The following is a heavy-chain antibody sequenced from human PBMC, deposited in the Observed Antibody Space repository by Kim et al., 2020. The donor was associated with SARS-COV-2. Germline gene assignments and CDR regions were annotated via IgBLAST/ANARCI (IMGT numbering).Heavy chain of an antibody. CDR3: AKVSWVGRSTDQDY. CDR2: ISGSGAST. V-gene: IGHV3-23*01. J-gene: IGHJ4*02. CDR1: GFTFSTYA. D-gene: IGHD2-15*01. Sequence: GGSLRLSCAASGFTFSTYAMNWVRQAPGKGLEWVSAISGSGASTYYADSVKGRFTISRDNSKNTLYLQMNSLRADDTAVYYCAKVSWVGRSTDQDYWGQGTLVTVSS.